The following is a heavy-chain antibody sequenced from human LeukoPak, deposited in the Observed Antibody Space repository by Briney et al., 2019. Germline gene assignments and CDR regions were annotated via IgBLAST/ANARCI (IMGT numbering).Heavy chain of an antibody. J-gene: IGHJ6*02. V-gene: IGHV4-30-2*01. CDR2: IFHSGIT. CDR3: ARENGDLYYGLDV. D-gene: IGHD7-27*01. Sequence: PSETLSLTCAVSGGSISSSGYSWNWLWQPPGKGLEWIGYIFHSGITYYSPSLKSRVTISVDRSKNQFSLKLSSVTAADTAVYYCARENGDLYYGLDVWGQGTTVTVSS. CDR1: GGSISSSGYS.